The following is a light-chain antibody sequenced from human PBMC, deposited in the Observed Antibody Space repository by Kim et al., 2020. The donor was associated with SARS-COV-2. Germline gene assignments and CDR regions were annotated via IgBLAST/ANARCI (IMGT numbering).Light chain of an antibody. CDR3: CSYALSSTFG. CDR2: EVS. V-gene: IGLV2-23*02. J-gene: IGLJ2*01. CDR1: SNDVGNYNL. Sequence: QSALTQPASVSGSPGQSITISCTGTSNDVGNYNLVSWYQQHPGKAPKLMIYEVSKRPSGVSNRFSGSKSGNTASLTISGLQAEDEADYYCCSYALSSTFGFGGGTQL.